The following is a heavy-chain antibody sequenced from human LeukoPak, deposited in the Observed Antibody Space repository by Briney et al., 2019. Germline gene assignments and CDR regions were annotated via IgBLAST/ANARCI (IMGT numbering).Heavy chain of an antibody. V-gene: IGHV3-33*01. J-gene: IGHJ4*02. CDR3: ASGRGSGGSHTSYFDY. CDR1: GFTFRHYG. CDR2: IFYDGSNK. D-gene: IGHD2-15*01. Sequence: PGGSLRLSCAASGFTFRHYGMHWVRQPPGKELAWVAIIFYDGSNKYYADSVRGRFTISRDNSKSALYLQMNSLRVEDTAVYYCASGRGSGGSHTSYFDYWGQGTPVTVSS.